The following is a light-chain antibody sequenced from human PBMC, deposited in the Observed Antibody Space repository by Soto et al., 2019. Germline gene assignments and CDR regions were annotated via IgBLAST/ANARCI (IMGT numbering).Light chain of an antibody. CDR3: QQFDRYSWT. V-gene: IGKV1-5*01. Sequence: DIQMTQSPSTLSASLGERVTITCRASQSVSNWLAWYQQKPGKAPRLLLYDVSSLESGIPSRFSGSASGTEFILTISSLQPDDFATYFCQQFDRYSWTFGQGTAVE. CDR1: QSVSNW. CDR2: DVS. J-gene: IGKJ1*01.